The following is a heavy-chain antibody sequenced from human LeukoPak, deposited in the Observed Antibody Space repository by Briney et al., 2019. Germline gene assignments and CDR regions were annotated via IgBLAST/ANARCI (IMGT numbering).Heavy chain of an antibody. Sequence: PSETLSLTCAVYGGSFSGYYWSWIRQPPGKGLEWIGEINHSGSTNYNPSLKSRVTISVDTSKNQFSLKLSSVTAADTAVYYCARITVTNDAFDTWGQGTVVTVSS. V-gene: IGHV4-34*01. CDR3: ARITVTNDAFDT. CDR2: INHSGST. J-gene: IGHJ3*02. D-gene: IGHD4-17*01. CDR1: GGSFSGYY.